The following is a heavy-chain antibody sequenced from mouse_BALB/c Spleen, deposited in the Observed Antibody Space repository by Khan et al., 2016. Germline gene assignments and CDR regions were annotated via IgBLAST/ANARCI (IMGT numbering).Heavy chain of an antibody. J-gene: IGHJ2*01. CDR1: GFTFSSYA. CDR2: ISSGGST. V-gene: IGHV5-6-5*01. D-gene: IGHD2-1*01. Sequence: EVELVESGGGLVKPGGSLKLSCAASGFTFSSYAMSWVRQTPEKRLEWVASISSGGSTYYPDSVKGRFTISRDNARNILYLQMSSLRSEDTATYDCARGGNYYFDYWGQGTTLTVSS. CDR3: ARGGNYYFDY.